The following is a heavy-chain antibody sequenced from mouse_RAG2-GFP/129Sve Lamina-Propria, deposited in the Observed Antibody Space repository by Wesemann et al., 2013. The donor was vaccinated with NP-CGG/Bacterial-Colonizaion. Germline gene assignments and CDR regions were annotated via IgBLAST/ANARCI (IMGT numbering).Heavy chain of an antibody. V-gene: IGHV8-5*01. Sequence: HIWWNDDKYYNPSLKSRLTISKDTSNNQVFLKITSVDTADTATYYCAQTWDWYFDVWGTGTTVTVSS. D-gene: IGHD4-1*01. CDR2: IWWNDDK. J-gene: IGHJ1*03. CDR3: AQTWDWYFDV.